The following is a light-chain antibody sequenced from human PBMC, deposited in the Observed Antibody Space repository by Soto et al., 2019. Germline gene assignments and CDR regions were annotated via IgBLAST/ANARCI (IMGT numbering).Light chain of an antibody. CDR1: SSNIGAGYN. V-gene: IGLV1-40*01. CDR2: GND. J-gene: IGLJ1*01. Sequence: QSVLTQPPSVSGAPGKRVTIACAGSSSNIGAGYNVHWYQHLPGRAPKLLIFGNDTRPSGVPGRFAASKSGSSASLAITGLQAEDEADYYCQSYDKSLSGFYVFGTGTKVT. CDR3: QSYDKSLSGFYV.